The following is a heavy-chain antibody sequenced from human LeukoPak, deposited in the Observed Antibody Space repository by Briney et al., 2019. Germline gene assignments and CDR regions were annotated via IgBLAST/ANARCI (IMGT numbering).Heavy chain of an antibody. CDR3: AREDVEMATIFP. V-gene: IGHV1-46*01. CDR2: INPSGGSA. Sequence: ASVKVSCKASAYTFTSYYMHWVRQAPGQGLEWMGVINPSGGSATCAHKFQDRLTMTRDTSTSTVYMDLSSLRSEDTAVYYCAREDVEMATIFPWGQGTLVTASS. CDR1: AYTFTSYY. D-gene: IGHD5-24*01. J-gene: IGHJ5*02.